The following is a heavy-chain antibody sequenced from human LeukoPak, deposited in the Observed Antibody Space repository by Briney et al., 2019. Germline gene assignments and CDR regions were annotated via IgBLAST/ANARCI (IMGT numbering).Heavy chain of an antibody. CDR3: ARRPDYGGNEDYYYYGMDV. J-gene: IGHJ6*02. D-gene: IGHD4-23*01. CDR2: IIPIFGTA. V-gene: IGHV1-69*13. CDR1: GGTFSSYA. Sequence: SVKVSCKASGGTFSSYAISWVRQAPVQGLEWMGGIIPIFGTANHAQKFQGRVTITADESTSTAYMELSSLRSEDTAVYYCARRPDYGGNEDYYYYGMDVWGQGTTVTVSS.